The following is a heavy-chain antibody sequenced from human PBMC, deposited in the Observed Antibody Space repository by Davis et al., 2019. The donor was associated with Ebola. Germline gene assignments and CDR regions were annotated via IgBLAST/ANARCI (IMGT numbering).Heavy chain of an antibody. Sequence: ASVKVSCKASGYTFTSYYMHWVRQAPGQGLEWMGIINPSGGSTSYAQKFQGRVTMTRDTSTSTVYMELSSLRSEDTAVYYCARVSLRYDSSGYPFDYWGQGTLVTVSS. CDR2: INPSGGST. CDR1: GYTFTSYY. V-gene: IGHV1-46*01. CDR3: ARVSLRYDSSGYPFDY. J-gene: IGHJ4*02. D-gene: IGHD3-22*01.